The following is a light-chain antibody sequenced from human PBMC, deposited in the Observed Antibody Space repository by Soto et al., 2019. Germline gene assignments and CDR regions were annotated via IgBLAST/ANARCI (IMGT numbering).Light chain of an antibody. J-gene: IGKJ3*01. CDR3: QQSGSSPFT. CDR2: GAS. CDR1: QSVSSSY. V-gene: IGKV3-20*01. Sequence: EIVLTQSPGTLSLSPGERATLSCRASQSVSSSYLAWYQQKPGQAPRLLIYGASSRATGIPDRFRGSGSGTVFTLTISRLEPEDFAVYYCQQSGSSPFTFGPGTKGDIK.